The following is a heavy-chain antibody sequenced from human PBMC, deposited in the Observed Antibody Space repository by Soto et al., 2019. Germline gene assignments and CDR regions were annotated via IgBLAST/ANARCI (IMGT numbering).Heavy chain of an antibody. CDR1: GYTLTSYC. D-gene: IGHD3-3*01. Sequence: ASVNVSCKSSGYTLTSYCISWVRQAPGQGLEWMGGISAYNGNTNYAQKLQGRVTMTTDTSTSTAYMELRSLRSDDTAVYYCAREGGDYDFWSGYYHTYYYGMDVWGQGTTGTVSS. J-gene: IGHJ6*02. V-gene: IGHV1-18*04. CDR3: AREGGDYDFWSGYYHTYYYGMDV. CDR2: ISAYNGNT.